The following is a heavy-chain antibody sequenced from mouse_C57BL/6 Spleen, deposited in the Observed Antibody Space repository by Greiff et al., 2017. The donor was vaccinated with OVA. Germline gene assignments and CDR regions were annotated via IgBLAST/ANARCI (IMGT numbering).Heavy chain of an antibody. CDR1: GYAFSSSW. J-gene: IGHJ2*01. V-gene: IGHV1-82*01. D-gene: IGHD1-1*01. CDR2: IYPGDGDT. CDR3: AFGSSYDDY. Sequence: VKLMESGPELVKPGASVKISCKASGYAFSSSWMNWVKQRPGKGLEWIGRIYPGDGDTNYNGKFKGKATLTADKSSSTAYMQLSSLTSEDSAVYFCAFGSSYDDYWGQGTTLTVSS.